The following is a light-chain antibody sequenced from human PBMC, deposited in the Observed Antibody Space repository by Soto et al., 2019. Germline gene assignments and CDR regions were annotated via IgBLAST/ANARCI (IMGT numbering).Light chain of an antibody. CDR1: QSVSSGY. Sequence: EIVLTQSPGTLSLSPGDGATLSCRASQSVSSGYLAWYQQKPGQAPRLLIYGASRRATGIPDRFSGSGSGTDFTLAITSLQPEDVATYFCQKYNSASWTFGQGTKVEI. CDR2: GAS. V-gene: IGKV3-20*01. CDR3: QKYNSASWT. J-gene: IGKJ1*01.